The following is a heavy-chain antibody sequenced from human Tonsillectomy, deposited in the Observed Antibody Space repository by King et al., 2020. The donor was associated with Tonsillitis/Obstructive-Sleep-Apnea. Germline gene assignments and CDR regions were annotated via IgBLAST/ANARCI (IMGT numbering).Heavy chain of an antibody. D-gene: IGHD3-9*01. CDR2: IYWDDDE. V-gene: IGHV2-5*02. Sequence: TLKESGPTLVKPTQTLMLTCTFSGFSLSTSGVGVGWIRQPPGKALEWLALIYWDDDERYSPSLKRRLTITKDTSKNQVVLTMTNMDPVDTATYYCAHSPPHVDWLLWYYFDYWGQGTLVTVSS. J-gene: IGHJ4*02. CDR3: AHSPPHVDWLLWYYFDY. CDR1: GFSLSTSGVG.